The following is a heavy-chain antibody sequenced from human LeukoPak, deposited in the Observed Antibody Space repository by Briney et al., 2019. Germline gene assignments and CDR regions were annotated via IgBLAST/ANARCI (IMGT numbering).Heavy chain of an antibody. D-gene: IGHD6-13*01. CDR2: IYPGDSGT. CDR1: GYSFTNYW. V-gene: IGHV5-51*01. Sequence: GESLKISCKGSGYSFTNYWIAWVRHMPGKGLEWMGAIYPGDSGTRYTPSFQGQVTISADKSSSTAYLQWSSLKASDTAMYYCARHKPAATDYWGQGTLITVSS. CDR3: ARHKPAATDY. J-gene: IGHJ4*02.